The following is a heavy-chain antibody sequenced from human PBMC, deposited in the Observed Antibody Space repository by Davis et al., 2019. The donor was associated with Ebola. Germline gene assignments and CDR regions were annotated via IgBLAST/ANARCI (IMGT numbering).Heavy chain of an antibody. Sequence: GGSLRLSCAASGFTFSSYAMHWVRQAPGKGLEWVAVISYDGSNKYYADSVKGRFTISRDNSKNTLYLQMNSLRAEDTAVYYCARSPYYDFWSEFDYWGQGTLVTVSS. J-gene: IGHJ4*02. V-gene: IGHV3-30*04. CDR3: ARSPYYDFWSEFDY. CDR2: ISYDGSNK. D-gene: IGHD3-3*01. CDR1: GFTFSSYA.